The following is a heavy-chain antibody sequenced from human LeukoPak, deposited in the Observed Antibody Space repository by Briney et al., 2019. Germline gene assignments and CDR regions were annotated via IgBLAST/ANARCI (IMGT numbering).Heavy chain of an antibody. CDR3: ARDTPNEMATITFDY. D-gene: IGHD5-24*01. CDR2: IIPIFGTA. Sequence: GASVKVSCKASGGTFSSYAISWVRQAPGQGLEWMGRIIPIFGTANYAQKFQGRVTITTDEPTSTAYMELSSLRSEDTAVYYCARDTPNEMATITFDYWGQGTLVTVSS. CDR1: GGTFSSYA. J-gene: IGHJ4*02. V-gene: IGHV1-69*05.